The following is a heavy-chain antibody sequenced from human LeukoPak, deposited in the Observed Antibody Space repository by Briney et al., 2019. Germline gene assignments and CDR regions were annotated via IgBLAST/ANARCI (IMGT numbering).Heavy chain of an antibody. CDR1: GFTVSNHH. Sequence: GGSLRLSCGASGFTVSNHHMSWVRQTPGKGLEGGSVIFSGGNTYYTDSVKGRFTISRDNSKNTLYLQVNRLRAEDTAVYYCARDGGWPGYFDIWGQGTMVTVSS. D-gene: IGHD3-16*01. J-gene: IGHJ3*02. CDR3: ARDGGWPGYFDI. V-gene: IGHV3-53*01. CDR2: IFSGGNT.